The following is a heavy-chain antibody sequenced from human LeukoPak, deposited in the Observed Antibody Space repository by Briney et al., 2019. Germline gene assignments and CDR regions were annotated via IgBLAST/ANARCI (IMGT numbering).Heavy chain of an antibody. D-gene: IGHD4-17*01. CDR1: GFTFSSYS. Sequence: GGSLRLSCAASGFTFSSYSMNWVRQAPGKGLEWVSYISSSGSTIYYADSVKGRFTISRDNAKNSLYLQMNSLRAEDTAVYYCARGVGSYAPYYFDYWGQGTLVTVSS. CDR3: ARGVGSYAPYYFDY. CDR2: ISSSGSTI. J-gene: IGHJ4*02. V-gene: IGHV3-48*04.